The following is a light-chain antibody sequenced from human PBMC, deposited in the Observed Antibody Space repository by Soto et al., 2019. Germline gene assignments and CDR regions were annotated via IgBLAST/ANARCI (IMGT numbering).Light chain of an antibody. J-gene: IGKJ5*01. Sequence: DIVLTQSPATLSLIPGERATVACRASQSVSTYLAWYQQRPGQAPRLLXYDASNRATGIPARFSGSGSGTDFTLTISSLEPEDFAIYYCQQREHWPPITFGQGTRLEIK. CDR2: DAS. CDR3: QQREHWPPIT. V-gene: IGKV3-11*01. CDR1: QSVSTY.